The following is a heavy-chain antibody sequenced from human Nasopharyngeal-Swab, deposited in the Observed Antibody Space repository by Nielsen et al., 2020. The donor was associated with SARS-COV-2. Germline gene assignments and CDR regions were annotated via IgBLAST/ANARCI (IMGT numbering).Heavy chain of an antibody. CDR3: ARRISGGCDDP. J-gene: IGHJ5*02. CDR2: INGDGSIT. D-gene: IGHD2-15*01. Sequence: PGKGLVCVSRINGDGSITNYADSVKGRFTISRDNSKNTLFLQMNSLRTEDTAVYYCARRISGGCDDPWGLGTLVTVSS. V-gene: IGHV3-74*01.